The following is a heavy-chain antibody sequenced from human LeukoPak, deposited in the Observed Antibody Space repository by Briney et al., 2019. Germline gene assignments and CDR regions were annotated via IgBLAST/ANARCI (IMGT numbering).Heavy chain of an antibody. Sequence: GASVKLSFTASGYTFTIYTMHWVCHAPGQSLEWIVWINAGNGNTKYSQKYQGRVTITRDTSASTAYMELSSLRSEDTAVYYCARKRGLLWFGAPGDAFDIWGQGTMVTVSS. D-gene: IGHD3-10*01. V-gene: IGHV1-3*01. CDR2: INAGNGNT. CDR1: GYTFTIYT. J-gene: IGHJ3*02. CDR3: ARKRGLLWFGAPGDAFDI.